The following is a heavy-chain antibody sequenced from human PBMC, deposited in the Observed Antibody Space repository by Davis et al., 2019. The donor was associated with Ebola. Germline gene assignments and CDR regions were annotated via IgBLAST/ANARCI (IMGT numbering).Heavy chain of an antibody. CDR1: GNSFASHW. CDR3: ASLRRTITGMDDAFDI. J-gene: IGHJ3*02. D-gene: IGHD2-8*02. V-gene: IGHV5-51*01. Sequence: GESLKISCKDSGNSFASHWIGWVRQMPGKGLEWMGIIYTGDSDTRYSPSFRGQVTISADKSIKTAFLQWSSLKASDTPMYYCASLRRTITGMDDAFDIWGQGTNVTVSS. CDR2: IYTGDSDT.